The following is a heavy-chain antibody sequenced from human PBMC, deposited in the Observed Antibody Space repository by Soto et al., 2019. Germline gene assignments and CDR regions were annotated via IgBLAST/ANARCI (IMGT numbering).Heavy chain of an antibody. D-gene: IGHD3-22*01. CDR3: ARVGRGYRSFDY. CDR2: IYYSGST. Sequence: PSETLSLTCTVSGGSISSGDYYWSWIRQPPGKGLEWIGYIYYSGSTYYNPSLKSRVTISVDTSKNQFSLKLSSVTAADTAVYYCARVGRGYRSFDYWGQGTLVTVSS. CDR1: GGSISSGDYY. V-gene: IGHV4-30-4*01. J-gene: IGHJ4*02.